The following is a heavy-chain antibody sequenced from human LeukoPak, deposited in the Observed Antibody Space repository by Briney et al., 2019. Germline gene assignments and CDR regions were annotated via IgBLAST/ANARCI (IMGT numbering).Heavy chain of an antibody. CDR3: ARDRVRIQLWPDAFDI. Sequence: SGRSLRLSCAASGFTFSSYAMHWVRQAPGKGLEWVAVISYDGSNKYYADSVKGRFTISRDNSKNTLCLQMNSLRAEDTAVYYCARDRVRIQLWPDAFDIWGQGTMVTVSS. J-gene: IGHJ3*02. CDR2: ISYDGSNK. V-gene: IGHV3-30-3*01. CDR1: GFTFSSYA. D-gene: IGHD5-18*01.